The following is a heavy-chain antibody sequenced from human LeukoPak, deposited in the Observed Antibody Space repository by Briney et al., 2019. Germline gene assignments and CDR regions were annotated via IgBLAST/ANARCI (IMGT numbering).Heavy chain of an antibody. V-gene: IGHV1-2*02. J-gene: IGHJ4*02. CDR1: GYTFTDHY. D-gene: IGHD2-15*01. Sequence: ASVKVSCKASGYTFTDHYIHWVRQAPGQGLEWMGWINPNSGGTNYAQKFQGRVTMTRDTSISTAYMELSRLRSDDTAVYYCARVKGVVVAATYDYWGQGTLVTVSS. CDR3: ARVKGVVVAATYDY. CDR2: INPNSGGT.